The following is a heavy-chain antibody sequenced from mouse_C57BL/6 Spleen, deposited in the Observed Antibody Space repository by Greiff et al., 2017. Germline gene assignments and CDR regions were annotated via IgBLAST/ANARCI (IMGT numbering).Heavy chain of an antibody. CDR3: AREGDYYDYAAWFAY. CDR1: GFTFSSYA. V-gene: IGHV5-4*01. CDR2: ISDGGSYT. Sequence: EVHLVESGGGLVKPGGSLKLSCAASGFTFSSYAMSWVRQTPEKRLEWVATISDGGSYTYYPDNVKGRFTISRDNAKNNLYLQMSHLKSEDTAMYYCAREGDYYDYAAWFAYWGQGTLVTVSA. J-gene: IGHJ3*01. D-gene: IGHD2-4*01.